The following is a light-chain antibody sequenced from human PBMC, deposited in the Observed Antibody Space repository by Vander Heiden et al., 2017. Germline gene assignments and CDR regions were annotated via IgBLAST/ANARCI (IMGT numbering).Light chain of an antibody. CDR2: DAS. J-gene: IGKJ2*01. CDR3: QRSDDFPYT. Sequence: IQMTQSPSSLSPSVGDRVTITRQASQDINKYLNWYQQKPGKAPKLLIYDASSLGTGVPARFSGGGSGTDFTLTISSLQPEDIATYYCQRSDDFPYTFGQGTRLEI. CDR1: QDINKY. V-gene: IGKV1-33*01.